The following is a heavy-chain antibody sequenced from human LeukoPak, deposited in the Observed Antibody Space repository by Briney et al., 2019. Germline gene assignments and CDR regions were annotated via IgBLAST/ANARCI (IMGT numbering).Heavy chain of an antibody. CDR2: IYYSGST. J-gene: IGHJ4*02. V-gene: IGHV4-59*01. CDR3: TRVSVHGYSDY. Sequence: SETLSLTCTVSGGSISSYYWSWIRQPPGKGLEWIGFIYYSGSTNYKPSLKSRVTISVDTSKNQFSLKLYSVTAADTAVYYCTRVSVHGYSDYWGQGTLVTVSS. D-gene: IGHD3-16*02. CDR1: GGSISSYY.